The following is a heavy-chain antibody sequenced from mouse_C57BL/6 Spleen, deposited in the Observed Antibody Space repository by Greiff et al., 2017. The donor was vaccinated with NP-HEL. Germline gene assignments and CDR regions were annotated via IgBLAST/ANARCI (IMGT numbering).Heavy chain of an antibody. D-gene: IGHD3-3*01. CDR2: IDPSDSYT. V-gene: IGHV1-59*01. J-gene: IGHJ3*01. Sequence: VQLQQPGAELVRPGTSVKLSCKASGYTFTSYWMHWVKQRPGQGLEWIGVIDPSDSYTNYNQKFKGKATLPLDTPSSTAYMQLSSLTSEASAVFYCARDWAVYPRFAFWGQGTLVTVSA. CDR1: GYTFTSYW. CDR3: ARDWAVYPRFAF.